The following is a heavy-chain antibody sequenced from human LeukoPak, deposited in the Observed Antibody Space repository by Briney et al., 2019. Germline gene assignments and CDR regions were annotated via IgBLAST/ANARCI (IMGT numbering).Heavy chain of an antibody. J-gene: IGHJ4*02. CDR3: ARVYQGSRFDY. CDR1: GFTVSSNY. D-gene: IGHD6-13*01. Sequence: PGGSLRLSCAASGFTVSSNYMSWVRQAPGKGLEWVSVIYSGGSTYYADSVKGRFTISRDNSKNTLYLQMNSLRAEDTAVYYCARVYQGSRFDYWGQGTLVTVSS. CDR2: IYSGGST. V-gene: IGHV3-53*01.